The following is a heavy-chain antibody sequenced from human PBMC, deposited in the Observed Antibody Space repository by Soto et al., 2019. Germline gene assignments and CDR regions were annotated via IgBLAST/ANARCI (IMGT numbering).Heavy chain of an antibody. D-gene: IGHD6-19*01. Sequence: QVQLVQSGAEVKKPGASVKVSCKASGYTFTSYGISWVRQAPGQGLEWMGWISAYNDNTNYAQTLQGRVTMTTDTSTRTAYMELRSLRSDDTAVYYCARDKRLAVAGLYYYYYYYMDVWGKGTTVTVSS. V-gene: IGHV1-18*01. J-gene: IGHJ6*03. CDR2: ISAYNDNT. CDR3: ARDKRLAVAGLYYYYYYYMDV. CDR1: GYTFTSYG.